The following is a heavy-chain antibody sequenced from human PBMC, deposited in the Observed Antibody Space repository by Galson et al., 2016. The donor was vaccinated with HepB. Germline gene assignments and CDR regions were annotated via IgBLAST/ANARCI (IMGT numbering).Heavy chain of an antibody. J-gene: IGHJ4*02. Sequence: SLRLSCAASGFTFSSHWMSWVRQAPGKGLEWVATIKQDGSERYYVDSVKGRFTISRDNAKHSLYLQMNSLRVEDTAVYYCAHAPNLYYFDNWGQGTLVTASS. CDR3: AHAPNLYYFDN. V-gene: IGHV3-7*03. CDR1: GFTFSSHW. CDR2: IKQDGSER. D-gene: IGHD2-2*01.